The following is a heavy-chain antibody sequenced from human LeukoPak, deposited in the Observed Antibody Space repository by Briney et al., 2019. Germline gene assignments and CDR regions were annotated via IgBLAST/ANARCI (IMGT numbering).Heavy chain of an antibody. CDR3: ARVITMVRGVIS. CDR2: INHSGST. V-gene: IGHV4-34*01. D-gene: IGHD3-10*01. CDR1: GGSFSGYY. J-gene: IGHJ4*02. Sequence: SETLSLTCAVYGGSFSGYYWSWIRQPPGKGLEWIGEINHSGSTNYNPSLKSRVTISVDKSKNQFSLKLSSVTAADTAVYYCARVITMVRGVISWGQGTLVTVSS.